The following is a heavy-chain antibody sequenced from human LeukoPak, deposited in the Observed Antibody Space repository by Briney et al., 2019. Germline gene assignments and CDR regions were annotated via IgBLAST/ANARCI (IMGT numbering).Heavy chain of an antibody. CDR1: GFTFNSYW. CDR2: IKQDGSEK. J-gene: IGHJ6*02. Sequence: GGSLRLSCAASGFTFNSYWMSWVRQAPGKGLEWVANIKQDGSEKYYVDSVKGRFTISRDNAKNSLYLQMNSLRAEDTAVYYCARGVRSSNELHYYYYGMDVWGQGTTVTVSS. D-gene: IGHD1-26*01. CDR3: ARGVRSSNELHYYYYGMDV. V-gene: IGHV3-7*01.